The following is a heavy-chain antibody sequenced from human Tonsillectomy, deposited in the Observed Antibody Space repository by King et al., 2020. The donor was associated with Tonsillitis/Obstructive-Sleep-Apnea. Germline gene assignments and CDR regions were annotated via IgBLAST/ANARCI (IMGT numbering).Heavy chain of an antibody. J-gene: IGHJ4*02. D-gene: IGHD4-23*01. CDR2: IIPVLGIP. CDR1: GGTFSSYA. CDR3: ASAGNGDFDY. V-gene: IGHV1-69*10. Sequence: VQLVQSGAEVKKPGSSVTVSCKASGGTFSSYAIGWVRQAPGQGLEWMGGIIPVLGIPNYAQKFQGRVTITADVSTSTAYMELSSLRSEDTAMYYCASAGNGDFDYWGQGTLVTVSS.